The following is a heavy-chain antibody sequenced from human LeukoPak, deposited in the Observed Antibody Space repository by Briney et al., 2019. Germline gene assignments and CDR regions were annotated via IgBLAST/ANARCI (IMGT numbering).Heavy chain of an antibody. CDR1: EYSFTSYW. J-gene: IGHJ4*02. Sequence: GESLKISCKASEYSFTSYWIGWVRQMPGKGLEWVGNIQPGNPEIRYSPSFQGQVTLSADKSISTAYLQWSSLKASDTAMYYCASPRGRGIAAGSFFYWGQGTLVTVSS. D-gene: IGHD6-13*01. CDR3: ASPRGRGIAAGSFFY. V-gene: IGHV5-51*01. CDR2: IQPGNPEI.